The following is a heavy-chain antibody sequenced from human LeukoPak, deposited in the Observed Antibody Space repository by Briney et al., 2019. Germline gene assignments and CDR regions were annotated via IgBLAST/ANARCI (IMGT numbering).Heavy chain of an antibody. Sequence: PGRSLRLSCAASGFTFDDYAMHWVRQAPGKGLEWVSGISWNSGSIGYADSVKGRFTISRDNSKNTQYLQMNSLRIEDSAVYYCATGSAYYYDSWGQGTLVTVSS. V-gene: IGHV3-9*01. CDR2: ISWNSGSI. D-gene: IGHD3-3*01. CDR1: GFTFDDYA. CDR3: ATGSAYYYDS. J-gene: IGHJ5*01.